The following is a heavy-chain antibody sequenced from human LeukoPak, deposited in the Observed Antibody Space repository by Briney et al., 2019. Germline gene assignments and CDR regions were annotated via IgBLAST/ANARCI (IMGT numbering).Heavy chain of an antibody. D-gene: IGHD2-8*01. CDR1: GYSISSGYY. CDR3: ARGVYCTNGVCYTPGAFDI. Sequence: SETLSLTCAVSGYSISSGYYWGWIRQPPGKGLEWIGIIYHSGSTYYNPSLKSRVTVSVDTSKNQFSLKLRSLTAADTAVYYCARGVYCTNGVCYTPGAFDIWGQGTMVTVSS. V-gene: IGHV4-38-2*01. J-gene: IGHJ3*02. CDR2: IYHSGST.